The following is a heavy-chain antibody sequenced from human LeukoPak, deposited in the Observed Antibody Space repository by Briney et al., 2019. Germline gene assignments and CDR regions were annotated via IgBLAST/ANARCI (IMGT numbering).Heavy chain of an antibody. CDR1: GFTFSSYW. Sequence: PGGSLRLSCAASGFTFSSYWMSWVRQAPGKGLEWVANIKQDGSEKYYVDSVKGRFTISRDNAKNSLYLQMNSLRAEDTAKYYCASTRGYSYGPLDYWGQGTLVTVSS. CDR2: IKQDGSEK. D-gene: IGHD5-18*01. CDR3: ASTRGYSYGPLDY. V-gene: IGHV3-7*01. J-gene: IGHJ4*02.